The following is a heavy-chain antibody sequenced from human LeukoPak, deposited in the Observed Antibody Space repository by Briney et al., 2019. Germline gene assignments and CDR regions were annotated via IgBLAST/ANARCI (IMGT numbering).Heavy chain of an antibody. CDR3: ARHERFYYYYMDV. CDR1: GFSISSGYH. Sequence: PSETLSLTCDVSGFSISSGYHWGWIRQPPGKGLEWIGTIYHSESTYYNPSLKSRVTISVDTSKNQFSLKLSSVTAADTAVYYCARHERFYYYYMDVWGKGTTVTVSS. V-gene: IGHV4-38-2*01. J-gene: IGHJ6*03. D-gene: IGHD1-1*01. CDR2: IYHSEST.